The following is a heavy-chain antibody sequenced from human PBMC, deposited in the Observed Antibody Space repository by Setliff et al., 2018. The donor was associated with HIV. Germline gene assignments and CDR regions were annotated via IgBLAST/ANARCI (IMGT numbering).Heavy chain of an antibody. Sequence: ASVKVSCTASGSPFTTYSIPWVRQAPGQSLEWMGWINVGKGDTKYSQELQGRITLTTDTSANTAYMELSSLRSDDTAVYFCARGALLAVFDCDHWGHGTLVTVSS. D-gene: IGHD3-10*01. CDR1: GSPFTTYS. J-gene: IGHJ4*01. V-gene: IGHV1-3*01. CDR3: ARGALLAVFDCDH. CDR2: INVGKGDT.